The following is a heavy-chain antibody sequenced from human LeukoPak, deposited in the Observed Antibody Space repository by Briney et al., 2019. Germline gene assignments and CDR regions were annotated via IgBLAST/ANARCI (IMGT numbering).Heavy chain of an antibody. Sequence: SETLSPTCAVYGGSFSGYHWSWIRQPPGKGLEWIGEINHSGSTNYNPSLKSRVTISVDTSKNQFSLKLSSVTAADTAVYYCARGGVVVAATNPYYYYYMDVWGKGTTVTVSS. CDR2: INHSGST. D-gene: IGHD2-15*01. CDR1: GGSFSGYH. CDR3: ARGGVVVAATNPYYYYYMDV. J-gene: IGHJ6*03. V-gene: IGHV4-34*01.